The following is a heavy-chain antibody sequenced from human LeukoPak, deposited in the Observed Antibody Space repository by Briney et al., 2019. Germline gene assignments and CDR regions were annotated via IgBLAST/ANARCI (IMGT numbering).Heavy chain of an antibody. CDR1: GFTFSSYA. J-gene: IGHJ3*02. V-gene: IGHV3-30*04. D-gene: IGHD6-19*01. CDR3: ASNGPYSSGWWSFDI. Sequence: GGSLRLSCAASGFTFSSYAMHWVRQAPGKGLEWVAVISYDGSNKYYADSVKGRFTISRDNSKNTLYLQMNSLRAEDTAVYYCASNGPYSSGWWSFDIWGQGTMVTVSS. CDR2: ISYDGSNK.